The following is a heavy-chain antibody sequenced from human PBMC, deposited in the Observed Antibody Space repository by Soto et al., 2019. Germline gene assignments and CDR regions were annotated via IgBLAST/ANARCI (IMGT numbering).Heavy chain of an antibody. CDR1: GFTFKMCD. CDR3: AKDPQGPYY. Sequence: HPGGSLRLSCAASGFTFKMCDMSWVRQAPGKGLEWVSGIDGGGDNTQYAGSVQGRFIISRDNSKNTLHLQMNSLRAEDTAVYYCAKDPQGPYYWGLGTMVTVSS. CDR2: IDGGGDNT. J-gene: IGHJ4*02. V-gene: IGHV3-23*01.